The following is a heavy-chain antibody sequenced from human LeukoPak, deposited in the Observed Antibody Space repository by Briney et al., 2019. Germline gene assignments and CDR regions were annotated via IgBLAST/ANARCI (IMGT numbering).Heavy chain of an antibody. CDR2: IYYSGST. CDR1: GGSISSSSYY. CDR3: ARVRGVISSWFDP. D-gene: IGHD3-10*01. J-gene: IGHJ5*02. V-gene: IGHV4-39*07. Sequence: SETLSLTCTVSGGSISSSSYYWGWIRQPPGKGLEWIGSIYYSGSTYYNPSLKSRVTISVDTSKNQFSLKLSSVTAADTAVYYCARVRGVISSWFDPWGQGTLVTVSS.